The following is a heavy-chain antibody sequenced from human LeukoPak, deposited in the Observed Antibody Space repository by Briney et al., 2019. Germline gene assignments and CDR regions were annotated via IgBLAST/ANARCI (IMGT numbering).Heavy chain of an antibody. CDR2: INPSGGST. V-gene: IGHV1-46*01. Sequence: GASVKVSCKASGYTFTSYGISWVRQAPGQGLEWMGIINPSGGSTSYAQKFQGRVTMTRDTSTSTVYMELSSLRSEDTAVYYCARVDSEAVVSHYYYMDVWGKGTTVTVSS. CDR1: GYTFTSYG. D-gene: IGHD3-22*01. CDR3: ARVDSEAVVSHYYYMDV. J-gene: IGHJ6*03.